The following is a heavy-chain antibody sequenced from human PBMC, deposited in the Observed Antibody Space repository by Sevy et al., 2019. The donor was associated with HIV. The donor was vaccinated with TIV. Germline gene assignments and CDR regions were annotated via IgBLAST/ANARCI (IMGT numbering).Heavy chain of an antibody. D-gene: IGHD3-10*01. CDR3: ARHNYYGSGSYSRWFDP. J-gene: IGHJ5*02. Sequence: ASVKVSCKASGGTFSSYAISWVRQAPGQGLEWMGGIIPIFGTANYAQKFQGRVTITADKSTSTAYMELSSLRSEDTAVYYCARHNYYGSGSYSRWFDPWGQGTLVTVSS. CDR2: IIPIFGTA. CDR1: GGTFSSYA. V-gene: IGHV1-69*06.